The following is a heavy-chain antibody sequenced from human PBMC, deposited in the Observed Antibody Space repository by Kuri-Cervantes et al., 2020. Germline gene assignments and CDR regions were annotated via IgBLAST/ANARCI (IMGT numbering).Heavy chain of an antibody. J-gene: IGHJ4*02. V-gene: IGHV2-5*02. CDR2: IYWDDDK. Sequence: SGPTLVKPTQTLTLTCTFPGFSLSTSGVGVGWIRQPPGKALEWLALIYWDDDKRYSPSLKSRLTITKDTSKNQVVLTMTNMDPVDTATYYCAHRLGYCSSTSCYYYFDYWGQGTLVTVSS. CDR1: GFSLSTSGVG. CDR3: AHRLGYCSSTSCYYYFDY. D-gene: IGHD2-2*01.